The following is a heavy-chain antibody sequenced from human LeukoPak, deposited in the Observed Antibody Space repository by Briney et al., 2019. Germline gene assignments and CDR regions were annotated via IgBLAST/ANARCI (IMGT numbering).Heavy chain of an antibody. CDR1: GFTFSSYA. CDR2: ISGSGGNT. J-gene: IGHJ4*02. D-gene: IGHD3-9*01. Sequence: GGSLRLSCAASGFTFSSYAMSWVRQAPGKGLEWISTISGSGGNTYHADSVKGRFTISRDNSKNTLYLQMNSLRAEDTAVYYCAKMNVLTGYYTPNFDFWGQGTLVTVSS. CDR3: AKMNVLTGYYTPNFDF. V-gene: IGHV3-23*01.